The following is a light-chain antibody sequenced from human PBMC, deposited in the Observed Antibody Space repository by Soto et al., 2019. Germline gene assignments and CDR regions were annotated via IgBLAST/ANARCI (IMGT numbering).Light chain of an antibody. CDR3: SSYTTSSTLV. CDR1: SSDVGYYNR. J-gene: IGLJ2*01. CDR2: EVS. V-gene: IGLV2-18*02. Sequence: QSALTQPPSVSGSPGQSVTISCTGTSSDVGYYNRVSWYQQPPGTAPKLMVFEVSNRPSGVPDRFSGSKSGNMASLTISGLEAEDEADYYCSSYTTSSTLVFGGGTQLTVL.